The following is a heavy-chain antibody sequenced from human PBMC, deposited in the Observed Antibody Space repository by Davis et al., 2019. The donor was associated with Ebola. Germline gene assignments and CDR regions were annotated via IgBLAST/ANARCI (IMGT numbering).Heavy chain of an antibody. CDR2: IVVGNVNT. Sequence: SVKVSCKASGFTFTNSAMQWVRQARGQRPEWIGSIVVGNVNTNYAQKFQGRVTITRDMSTSTSYLDLSNLRSEDTAVYYYAASAGTVGNFDYWGQGTLVTVSS. D-gene: IGHD1-14*01. V-gene: IGHV1-58*02. J-gene: IGHJ4*01. CDR1: GFTFTNSA. CDR3: AASAGTVGNFDY.